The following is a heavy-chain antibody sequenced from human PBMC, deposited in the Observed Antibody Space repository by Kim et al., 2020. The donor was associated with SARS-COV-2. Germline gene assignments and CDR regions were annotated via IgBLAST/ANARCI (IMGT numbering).Heavy chain of an antibody. J-gene: IGHJ4*02. CDR3: VNLLAYCGGDCFSDY. CDR2: ISSNGGST. D-gene: IGHD2-21*02. CDR1: GFTFSSYA. Sequence: GGSLRLSCSASGFTFSSYAMHWVRQAPGKGLEYVSAISSNGGSTYYADSVKGRFTISRDNSKNTLYLQMSSLRAEDTAVYYCVNLLAYCGGDCFSDYWGQGTLVTVSS. V-gene: IGHV3-64D*06.